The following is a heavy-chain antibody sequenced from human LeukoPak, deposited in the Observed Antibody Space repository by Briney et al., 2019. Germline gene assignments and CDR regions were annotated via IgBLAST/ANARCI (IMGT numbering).Heavy chain of an antibody. CDR3: ARKDDILTGYTPSGMDV. CDR1: GGSFSGYY. D-gene: IGHD3-9*01. J-gene: IGHJ6*02. V-gene: IGHV4-34*01. CDR2: INHSGST. Sequence: SETLSLTCAVYGGSFSGYYWSWIRQPPGKGLEWIGEINHSGSTNYNPSLKSRVTISVDTSKNQFSLKLSSVTAADTAVYYCARKDDILTGYTPSGMDVWGQGTTVTVSS.